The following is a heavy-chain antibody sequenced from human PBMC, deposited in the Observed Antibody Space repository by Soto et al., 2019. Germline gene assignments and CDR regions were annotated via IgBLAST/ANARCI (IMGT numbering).Heavy chain of an antibody. CDR1: GYSFTDYH. Sequence: QVQLVQSGAEVKKPGASVRVSCKASGYSFTDYHIHWVRQAPGQGLEWLGRINPKTGGTSTAQKFRGGVTMTRDCSIRKAGMELTWVRSDDPAVYFCARPHSTDWSNCLGSFFNNLEIDVWGQGATVSVSS. J-gene: IGHJ6*02. CDR2: INPKTGGT. D-gene: IGHD2-8*01. V-gene: IGHV1-2*06. CDR3: ARPHSTDWSNCLGSFFNNLEIDV.